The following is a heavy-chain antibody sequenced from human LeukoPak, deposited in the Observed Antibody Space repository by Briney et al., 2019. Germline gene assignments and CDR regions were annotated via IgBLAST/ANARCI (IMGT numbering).Heavy chain of an antibody. V-gene: IGHV4-39*07. D-gene: IGHD3-22*01. J-gene: IGHJ4*02. CDR2: IYYSGST. Sequence: NPSETLSLTCTVSGGSISSSSYYWGWIRQPPGKGLEWIGSIYYSGSTYYNSSLKSRVTISVDTSKNQFSLKLSSVTAADTAVYYCARSYDSSGYGFDYWGQGTLVTVSS. CDR1: GGSISSSSYY. CDR3: ARSYDSSGYGFDY.